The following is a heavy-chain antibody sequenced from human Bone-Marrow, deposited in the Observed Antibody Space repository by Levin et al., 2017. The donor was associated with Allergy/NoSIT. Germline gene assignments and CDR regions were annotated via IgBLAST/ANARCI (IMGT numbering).Heavy chain of an antibody. CDR2: ITSSGNII. CDR1: GFTFSTYE. CDR3: ATDATPDRGGWLYFDS. D-gene: IGHD5-24*01. V-gene: IGHV3-48*03. Sequence: GESLKISCAASGFTFSTYEMNWVRQAPGKGLEWLSYITSSGNIIHYADSVKGRFTISRDNAKNSLYLQMNSLRAEDTAVYYCATDATPDRGGWLYFDSWGQGTLVTVSS. J-gene: IGHJ4*02.